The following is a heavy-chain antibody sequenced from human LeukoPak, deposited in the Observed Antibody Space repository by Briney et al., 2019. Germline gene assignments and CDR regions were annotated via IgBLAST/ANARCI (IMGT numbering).Heavy chain of an antibody. CDR1: GFTFSSYA. J-gene: IGHJ4*02. Sequence: PGRSLRLSCAASGFTFSSYAMHWVRQAPGKGLEWVAGISWNSGTIGYADSVKGRFTISRDNAKNSLYLQMNSLRPEDTALYYCATSPNRGELRDYWGQGTLVTVSS. D-gene: IGHD1-7*01. CDR3: ATSPNRGELRDY. CDR2: ISWNSGTI. V-gene: IGHV3-9*01.